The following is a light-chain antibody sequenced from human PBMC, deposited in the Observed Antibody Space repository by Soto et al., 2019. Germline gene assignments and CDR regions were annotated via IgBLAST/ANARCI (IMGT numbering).Light chain of an antibody. J-gene: IGKJ1*01. V-gene: IGKV1-9*01. CDR1: QGISSY. Sequence: DIQLTQSPSFLSASVGDRVIITCRASQGISSYLAWYQQKPGKAPNLLIYAPSTLQRGVPSRFSGSGSGTEFTLTISSLQPEDFDTYYCQQLNSYPRTFGQVTKVEIK. CDR2: APS. CDR3: QQLNSYPRT.